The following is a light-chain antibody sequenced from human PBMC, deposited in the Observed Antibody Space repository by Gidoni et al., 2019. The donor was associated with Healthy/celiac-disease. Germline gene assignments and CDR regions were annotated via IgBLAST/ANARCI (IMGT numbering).Light chain of an antibody. Sequence: VLTQPPSASGTPGQSFTISCSGSSSNIGSTYVYWYQQLPGTAPKLLIYRNNQRPSGVPDRYPGSKSGTSASQAISGLRYEDEADYYCAAWDDSLSGPVFGGGTKLTVL. V-gene: IGLV1-47*01. CDR1: SSNIGSTY. CDR3: AAWDDSLSGPV. J-gene: IGLJ2*01. CDR2: RNN.